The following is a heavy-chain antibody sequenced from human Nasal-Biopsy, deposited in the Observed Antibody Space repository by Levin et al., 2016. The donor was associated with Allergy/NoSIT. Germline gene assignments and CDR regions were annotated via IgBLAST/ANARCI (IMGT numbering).Heavy chain of an antibody. V-gene: IGHV6-1*01. CDR1: GDSVSSNTVA. D-gene: IGHD6-13*01. CDR3: ARGLLVPGFDY. Sequence: SQTLSLTCAISGDSVSSNTVAWNWIRQSPSRGLEWLGRTYYRSKWSNDYAVSVKSRITINADTSKNQFSLQLNSVTPEDTAVYFCARGLLVPGFDYWGQGTLVTVSS. J-gene: IGHJ4*02. CDR2: TYYRSKWSN.